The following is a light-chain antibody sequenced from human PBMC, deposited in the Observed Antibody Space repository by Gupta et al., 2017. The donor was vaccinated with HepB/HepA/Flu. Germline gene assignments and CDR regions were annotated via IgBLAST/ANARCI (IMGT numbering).Light chain of an antibody. CDR3: RQDHGTPWT. J-gene: IGKJ1*01. CDR1: QSGLHNYINKTY. V-gene: IGKV4-1*01. Sequence: DIVMTQSQYSLAVSLGARATIKCKSSQSGLHNYINKTYLAWYQQISGQPPKLLIHWSSTREPGVPDRFSGRGSKTEFTLTIDSLQSEDVAIYYCRQDHGTPWTFGQGTMVDI. CDR2: WSS.